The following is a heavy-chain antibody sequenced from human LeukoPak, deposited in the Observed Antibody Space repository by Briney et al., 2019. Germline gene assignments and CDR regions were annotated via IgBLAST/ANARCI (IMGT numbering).Heavy chain of an antibody. CDR1: GFTFSSYS. CDR2: ISSSSSYI. D-gene: IGHD2-8*02. CDR3: ARDRRYFDTGGLGGPDY. V-gene: IGHV3-21*01. J-gene: IGHJ4*02. Sequence: GGSLRLSCAASGFTFSSYSMNWVRQAPGKGLEWVSSISSSSSYIYYADSVKGRFTISRDNAKNSLYLLMNNLRAEDTAVYYCARDRRYFDTGGLGGPDYWGQGTLVTVSS.